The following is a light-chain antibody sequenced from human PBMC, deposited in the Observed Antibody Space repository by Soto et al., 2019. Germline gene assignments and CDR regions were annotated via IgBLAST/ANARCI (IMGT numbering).Light chain of an antibody. J-gene: IGLJ1*01. Sequence: QSVLTQPASVTGSPGQSITISCAGTRNDIGSFNVISWYQQHPGKAPKLMIYEASERPSGVSDRFSGSKPGNSASLTISGLQAEDEADYFCCSYAGSSTYVFGTGTKVTVL. V-gene: IGLV2-23*01. CDR3: CSYAGSSTYV. CDR2: EAS. CDR1: RNDIGSFNV.